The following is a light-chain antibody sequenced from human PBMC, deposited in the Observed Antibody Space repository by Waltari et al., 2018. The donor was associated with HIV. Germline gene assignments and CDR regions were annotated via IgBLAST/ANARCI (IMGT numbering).Light chain of an antibody. CDR2: GVN. CDR3: PSHTKTDLVL. V-gene: IGLV2-14*03. Sequence: HSALTQPASVSGSPGQSVTISCPGTGDDIGLYNYVSWYQQHPGKAPQLIIYGVNKRPSGVSFRVSGSKSGDTASLTISGLQSGDEADYLCPSHTKTDLVLFGGGTKLTVL. J-gene: IGLJ2*01. CDR1: GDDIGLYNY.